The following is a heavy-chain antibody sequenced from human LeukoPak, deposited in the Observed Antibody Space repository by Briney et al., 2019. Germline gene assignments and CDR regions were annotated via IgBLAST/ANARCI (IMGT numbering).Heavy chain of an antibody. CDR3: ARSGCSSTSCYVREPSNCPACWFDP. Sequence: SETLSLTCTVSGGSISSGNYYWSWIRQHPGKGLEWIGYISYRGSAYYNPSLKSRLTISVDTSKNQFSLKLSSVTAADTAVYSCARSGCSSTSCYVREPSNCPACWFDPRGQGTLVTVSS. J-gene: IGHJ5*02. CDR2: ISYRGSA. CDR1: GGSISSGNYY. V-gene: IGHV4-31*03. D-gene: IGHD2-2*01.